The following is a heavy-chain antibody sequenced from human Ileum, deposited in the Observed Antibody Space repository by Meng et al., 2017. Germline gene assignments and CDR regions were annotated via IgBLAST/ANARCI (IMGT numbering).Heavy chain of an antibody. V-gene: IGHV4-34*01. CDR2: INHGGST. D-gene: IGHD3-10*01. J-gene: IGHJ4*02. CDR1: GGSISGSY. Sequence: HVQRSQSVAGWFRAPGDLSLTCSVYGGSISGSYWSWIRQSPAKGLEWIGKINHGGSTNYNPSLESRVTISVDTPKNQFSLRLTSVTVADTAVYYCARERHSTIIRGVIDFWGQGALVTVSS. CDR3: ARERHSTIIRGVIDF.